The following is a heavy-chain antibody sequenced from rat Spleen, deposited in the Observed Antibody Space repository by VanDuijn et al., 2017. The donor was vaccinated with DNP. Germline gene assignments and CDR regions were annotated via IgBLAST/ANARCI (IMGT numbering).Heavy chain of an antibody. CDR3: VRPHDYAGSYPRY. V-gene: IGHV5-22*01. D-gene: IGHD1-12*02. Sequence: EVQLVESGGGLVQPGRSLKLSCAASGFTFSDYYMAWVRQAPTKGLEWVAYIRYDGGSTYYGDSVKGRFTISRANVKSTLYLQMNSLRSEDMATYYCVRPHDYAGSYPRYWGQGVMVTVSS. J-gene: IGHJ2*01. CDR2: IRYDGGST. CDR1: GFTFSDYY.